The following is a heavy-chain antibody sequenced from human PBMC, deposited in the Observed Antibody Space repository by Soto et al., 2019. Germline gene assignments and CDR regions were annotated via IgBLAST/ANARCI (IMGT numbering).Heavy chain of an antibody. CDR3: ARGLVVGATHYYYYGMDV. V-gene: IGHV1-8*01. D-gene: IGHD1-26*01. J-gene: IGHJ6*02. CDR1: GYTFTSYD. Sequence: APANVSCKPSGYTFTSYDINWVRHPPGPGLEWMGWLHPNSGNRGYAQKFQGRGTMPRNTSISTAYMELRSLRSEDTAVYYCARGLVVGATHYYYYGMDVWGQGTPVTVS. CDR2: LHPNSGNR.